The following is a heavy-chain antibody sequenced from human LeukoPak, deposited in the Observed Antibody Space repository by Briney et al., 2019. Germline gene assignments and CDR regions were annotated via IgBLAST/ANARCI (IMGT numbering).Heavy chain of an antibody. CDR2: IQTDGSDK. Sequence: GGSLRLSCAASGFTFSSYAMSWVRQAPGKGLEWVIFIQTDGSDKYYADSVKGRFTISRDNSKNTLYLQMNSLRAEDTAVYYCAKAITMVRGVNYLFDYWGQGTLVTVSS. J-gene: IGHJ4*02. D-gene: IGHD3-10*01. CDR1: GFTFSSYA. CDR3: AKAITMVRGVNYLFDY. V-gene: IGHV3-30*02.